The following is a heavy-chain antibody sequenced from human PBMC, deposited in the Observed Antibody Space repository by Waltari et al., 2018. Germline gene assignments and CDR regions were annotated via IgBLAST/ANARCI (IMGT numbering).Heavy chain of an antibody. V-gene: IGHV1-69*01. J-gene: IGHJ6*03. Sequence: QVQLVQSGAEVKKPGSSVKVSCKASGGTFSSYAISWVRRAPGQGLEGRGGDIPIVGKDNYATKFQGRVRITADESTSTAYMELSSLSSEDKAVYYCARARNPKSYYYYYYMDVWGKGTTVTVSS. CDR2: DIPIVGKD. CDR1: GGTFSSYA. CDR3: ARARNPKSYYYYYYMDV. D-gene: IGHD1-1*01.